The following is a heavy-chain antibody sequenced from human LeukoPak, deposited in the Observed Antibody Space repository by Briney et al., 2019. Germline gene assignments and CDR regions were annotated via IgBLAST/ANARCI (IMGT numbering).Heavy chain of an antibody. Sequence: ASVTVSCKATGYIFTSYGSSWVRQAPGQGREWMGWISSNSDNTKYAQKLQGRVTITTDTSTSTAYMELRSLRSDDTALYFCARDWGSIKVIADYWGQGTLVTVSS. J-gene: IGHJ4*02. CDR2: ISSNSDNT. CDR3: ARDWGSIKVIADY. D-gene: IGHD7-27*01. CDR1: GYIFTSYG. V-gene: IGHV1-18*01.